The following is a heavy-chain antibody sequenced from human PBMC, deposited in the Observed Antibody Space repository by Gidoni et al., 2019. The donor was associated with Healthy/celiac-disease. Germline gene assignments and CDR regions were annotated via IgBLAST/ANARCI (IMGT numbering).Heavy chain of an antibody. CDR1: GFTFDDYA. D-gene: IGHD1-26*01. J-gene: IGHJ6*02. V-gene: IGHV3-9*01. CDR2: ISWNSGSI. CDR3: AKDIHSGSYSYYYYGMDV. Sequence: EVQLVESGGGLVQPGRSLSLSCAASGFTFDDYAMHWVRQAPGKGLEWVSGISWNSGSIGYADSVKGRFTISRDNAKNSLYLQMNSLRAEDTALYYCAKDIHSGSYSYYYYGMDVWGQGTTVTVSS.